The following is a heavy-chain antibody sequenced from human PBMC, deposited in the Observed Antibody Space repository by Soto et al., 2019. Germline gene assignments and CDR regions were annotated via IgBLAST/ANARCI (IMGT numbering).Heavy chain of an antibody. CDR1: GFTFSSYA. V-gene: IGHV3-30-3*01. Sequence: QVQLVESGGGVVQPGRSLRLSCAASGFTFSSYAMHWVRQAPGKGLEWVAVISYEGSNKYYADFVKGRFTISRDNSQNPLYLQVNSLRAEDTAVYYCARADTAKSLLQLWSFYYWGQGTLVTVSS. J-gene: IGHJ4*02. CDR3: ARADTAKSLLQLWSFYY. D-gene: IGHD5-18*01. CDR2: ISYEGSNK.